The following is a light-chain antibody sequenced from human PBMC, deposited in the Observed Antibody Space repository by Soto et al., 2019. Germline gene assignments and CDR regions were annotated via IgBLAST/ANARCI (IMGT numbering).Light chain of an antibody. CDR3: QQYNSYST. CDR2: DAS. J-gene: IGKJ1*01. CDR1: QSISSW. V-gene: IGKV1-5*01. Sequence: DIQMTQSPSTLSASVVDRVTITCRASQSISSWLAWYQQKPGKAPKVLIYDASSLESGVPSRFSGSGSGTGFTLTISSLQPDDFATYYCQQYNSYSTFGQGTKVDIK.